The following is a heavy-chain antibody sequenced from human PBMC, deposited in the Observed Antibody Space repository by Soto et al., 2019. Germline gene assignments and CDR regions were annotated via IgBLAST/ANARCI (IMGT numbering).Heavy chain of an antibody. CDR3: ASVLELHYYYGMDV. V-gene: IGHV1-69*13. J-gene: IGHJ6*02. CDR2: IIPIFCSA. CDR1: GGTFSSYA. D-gene: IGHD1-7*01. Sequence: GASVKVSCKASGGTFSSYAISWVRQAPGQGLEWMGGIIPIFCSANYAQKFQGRVTISADDFTSTAYMELSSLRSEDTAVYYCASVLELHYYYGMDVWGQGTTVTVSS.